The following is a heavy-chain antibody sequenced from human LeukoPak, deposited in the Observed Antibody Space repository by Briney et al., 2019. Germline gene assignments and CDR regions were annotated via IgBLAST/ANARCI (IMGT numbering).Heavy chain of an antibody. CDR1: GGSISRNY. Sequence: SATLSLTCTVSGGSISRNYWSWIRQPPGKGLEWIGYIYYSGSTNYNPSLKSRVTISEDSAKNQFSLKLSSVTAADTAVYYCARSYSGYDSNDFDIWGQGTTVTVFS. V-gene: IGHV4-59*01. CDR2: IYYSGST. J-gene: IGHJ3*02. D-gene: IGHD5-12*01. CDR3: ARSYSGYDSNDFDI.